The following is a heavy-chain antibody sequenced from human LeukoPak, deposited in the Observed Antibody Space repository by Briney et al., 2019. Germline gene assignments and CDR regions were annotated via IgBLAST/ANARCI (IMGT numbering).Heavy chain of an antibody. D-gene: IGHD5-12*01. CDR3: AKDKGYSGYATFFDY. CDR1: GFTFDDYA. V-gene: IGHV3-9*03. Sequence: SLRLSCAASGFTFDDYAMHWVRQAPGKGLEWVSGISWNSGSIGYADSVKGRFTISRDNAKNSLYLQMNSLRAEDMALYYCAKDKGYSGYATFFDYWGQGTLVTVSP. J-gene: IGHJ4*02. CDR2: ISWNSGSI.